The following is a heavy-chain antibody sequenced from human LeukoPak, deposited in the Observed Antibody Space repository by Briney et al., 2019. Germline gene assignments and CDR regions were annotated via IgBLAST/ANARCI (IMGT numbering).Heavy chain of an antibody. J-gene: IGHJ6*03. V-gene: IGHV4-39*07. Sequence: SETLSLTCTVSGGSINSSTYFWGWLRQPPGKGLEWIGSVYYSGLTYDNPSLKSRVTISVDTSKNQFSLNLSSVTAADTAVYYCARVVEFVVVTASTHSYYMDVWGRGTTVTVSS. D-gene: IGHD2-21*02. CDR2: VYYSGLT. CDR1: GGSINSSTYF. CDR3: ARVVEFVVVTASTHSYYMDV.